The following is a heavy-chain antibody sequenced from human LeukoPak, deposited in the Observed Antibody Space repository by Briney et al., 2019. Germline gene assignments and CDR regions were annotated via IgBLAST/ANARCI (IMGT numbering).Heavy chain of an antibody. CDR2: MNPNSGNT. D-gene: IGHD1-7*01. CDR1: GYTFTSYD. CDR3: ARAQRAWRTYYYYYMDV. V-gene: IGHV1-8*01. J-gene: IGHJ6*03. Sequence: GAPVKVSFTASGYTFTSYDINWVRQAPGQGLEWMGWMNPNSGNTGYAQKFQGRVTMTRNTSISTAYMELSSLRSEDTAVYYCARAQRAWRTYYYYYMDVWGKGTTVTVSS.